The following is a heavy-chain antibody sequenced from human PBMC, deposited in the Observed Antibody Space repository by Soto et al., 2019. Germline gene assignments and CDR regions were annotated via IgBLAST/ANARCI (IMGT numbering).Heavy chain of an antibody. J-gene: IGHJ3*02. CDR2: IYHSGST. CDR3: ARGADFWSGYYNGALDI. D-gene: IGHD3-3*01. V-gene: IGHV4-30-2*01. Sequence: SETLSLTCAVSGDSISSGGYSWSWIRQPPGKGLVWIGYIYHSGSTYYNPSLKSRVTISVDRSKKQFSLKLSSVTAADTAVYYCARGADFWSGYYNGALDIWGQGTMVNVSS. CDR1: GDSISSGGYS.